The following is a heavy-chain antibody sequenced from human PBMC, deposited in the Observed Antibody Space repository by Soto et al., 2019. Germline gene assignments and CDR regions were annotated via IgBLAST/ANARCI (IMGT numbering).Heavy chain of an antibody. CDR1: GFAFGDHA. CDR3: TRDCCLGSVETGTKKDY. Sequence: PGGSLRLSCTASGFAFGDHAMSWVRQAPGKGLEWVGFIRSKVYGGTTEYAASVKGRFTISRDDSKSIAYLQMNSLKTEDTAVYYCTRDCCLGSVETGTKKDYWGQGTLVTVSS. V-gene: IGHV3-49*04. CDR2: IRSKVYGGTT. J-gene: IGHJ4*01. D-gene: IGHD1-1*01.